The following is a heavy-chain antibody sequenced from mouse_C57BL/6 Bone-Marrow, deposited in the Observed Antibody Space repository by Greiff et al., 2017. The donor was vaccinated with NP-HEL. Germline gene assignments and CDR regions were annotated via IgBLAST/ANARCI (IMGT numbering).Heavy chain of an antibody. CDR1: GYTFTDYY. CDR3: ARWGAL. V-gene: IGHV1-26*01. Sequence: EVQLQQSGPELVKPGASVKISCKASGYTFTDYYMNWVKQSHGKSLEWIGDINPNNGGTSYNQKFKGKATLTVDKSSSTAYMELRSLTAEDSAVYYCARWGALWGQGTLVTVSA. CDR2: INPNNGGT. J-gene: IGHJ3*01.